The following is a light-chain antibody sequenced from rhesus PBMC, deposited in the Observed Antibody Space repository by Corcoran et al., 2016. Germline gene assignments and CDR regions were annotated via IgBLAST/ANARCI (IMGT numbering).Light chain of an antibody. CDR3: SSYASSRTYI. J-gene: IGLJ1*01. CDR1: SSDTGGYTR. CDR2: EVS. V-gene: IGLV2-13*03. Sequence: QAVPTQSPSVSGSPGQSVTLSCSGTSSDTGGYTRVSWYQQHPGKAPKLMIYEVSKRPSGVSDRYSGSKSGNTASLTISGLPAEDEADYNCSSYASSRTYIVGAGTRLTV.